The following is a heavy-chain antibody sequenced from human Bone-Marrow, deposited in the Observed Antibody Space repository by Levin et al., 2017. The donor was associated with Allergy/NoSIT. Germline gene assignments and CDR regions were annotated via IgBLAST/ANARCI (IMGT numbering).Heavy chain of an antibody. J-gene: IGHJ4*02. V-gene: IGHV3-7*01. CDR3: ARVRAYDSNGFFGGDYFDY. CDR2: IKQDGSER. Sequence: GGSLRLSCAVSGFTFSSSWMSWVRQAPGKGLEWVANIKQDGSERYYVDSLKGRFTISRDNAKNSLYLQMNSLRAEDTAVYYCARVRAYDSNGFFGGDYFDYWGQGTLVTVSS. D-gene: IGHD3-22*01. CDR1: GFTFSSSW.